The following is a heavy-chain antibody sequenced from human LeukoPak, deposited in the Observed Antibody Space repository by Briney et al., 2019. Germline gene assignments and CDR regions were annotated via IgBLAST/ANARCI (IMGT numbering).Heavy chain of an antibody. CDR3: SRGGMDV. CDR1: GFTFSSYA. J-gene: IGHJ6*04. Sequence: PGGSLRLSCAASGFTFSSYAMHWVRQPPGKGLEYVSGISSNGGSTYYADSVKGRFTISRDNSKNTLSLQMGSLRAEDMAVYYCSRGGMDVWGKGTTVTVSS. V-gene: IGHV3-64*02. CDR2: ISSNGGST.